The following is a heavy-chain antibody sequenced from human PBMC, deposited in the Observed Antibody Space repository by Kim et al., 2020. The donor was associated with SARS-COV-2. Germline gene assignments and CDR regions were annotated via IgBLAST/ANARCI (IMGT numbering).Heavy chain of an antibody. V-gene: IGHV3-30*07. J-gene: IGHJ4*02. Sequence: DSVKGRFTISGDNSKNTLYLQMNGLGAEDTAVYYCARDLPLYCSGGSCYSYWGQGTLVTVSS. CDR3: ARDLPLYCSGGSCYSY. D-gene: IGHD2-15*01.